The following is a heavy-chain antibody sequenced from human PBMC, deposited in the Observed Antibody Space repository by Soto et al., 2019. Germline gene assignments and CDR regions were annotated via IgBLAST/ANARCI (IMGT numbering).Heavy chain of an antibody. CDR3: ARFRVDSDYVP. CDR1: GFTFSNYW. CDR2: INSDGSST. V-gene: IGHV3-74*01. J-gene: IGHJ5*02. Sequence: EVQLVESGGGLVQPGGSLRLSCAVSGFTFSNYWMHWVRQAPGKGLVWVSRINSDGSSTSYADFVKGRFTISRDNAKNTLYLQMNSLRAEDTAVYYCARFRVDSDYVPWGQGTLVTVSS. D-gene: IGHD4-4*01.